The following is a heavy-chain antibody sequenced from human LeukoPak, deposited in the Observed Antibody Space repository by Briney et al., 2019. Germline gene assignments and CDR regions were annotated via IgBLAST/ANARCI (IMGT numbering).Heavy chain of an antibody. D-gene: IGHD7-27*01. CDR3: ARRILGKTSDS. CDR1: GGSINSSGFH. J-gene: IGHJ4*02. CDR2: FYSSGST. V-gene: IGHV4-39*01. Sequence: NPSETLSLTCTVSGGSINSSGFHWGWIRQPPGKGLEWIGSFYSSGSTYYNPSLKSRVTISVDTSRNQFSLKLTSVTAADTAVYFCARRILGKTSDSWGQGTLVTVSS.